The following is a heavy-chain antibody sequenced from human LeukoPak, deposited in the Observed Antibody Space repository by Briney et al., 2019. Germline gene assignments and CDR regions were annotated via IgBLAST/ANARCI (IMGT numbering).Heavy chain of an antibody. CDR1: GGSISSSGYY. D-gene: IGHD7-27*01. CDR2: IYYSGNT. V-gene: IGHV4-39*01. Sequence: PSETLSLTCTVSGGSISSSGYYWGWIRQPPGKGLEWFGSIYYSGNTYYNPSLKSRVTISVDTSENQFSLRLSSVTAADTAAYYCASLDINWGCFDYWGQGTLVTVSS. J-gene: IGHJ4*02. CDR3: ASLDINWGCFDY.